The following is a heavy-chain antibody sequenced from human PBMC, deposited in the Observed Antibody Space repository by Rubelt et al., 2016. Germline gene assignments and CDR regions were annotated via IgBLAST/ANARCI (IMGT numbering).Heavy chain of an antibody. CDR1: GFTVSTKY. CDR2: VYSGGGT. J-gene: IGHJ3*02. CDR3: AKSSSYYYESSGDRGTFDI. Sequence: EVQLVESGGGLVQPGGSLRLSCAVSGFTVSTKYMSWVRQAPGKGLEWVSAVYSGGGTYYADSVRGRFTISRDNSKNTLYLQMNSLRAEDAAVYYCAKSSSYYYESSGDRGTFDIWGHGTTVTVFS. D-gene: IGHD3-22*01. V-gene: IGHV3-66*01.